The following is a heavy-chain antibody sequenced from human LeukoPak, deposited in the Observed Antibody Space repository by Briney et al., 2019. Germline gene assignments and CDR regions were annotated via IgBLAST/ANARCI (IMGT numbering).Heavy chain of an antibody. CDR1: GFTFSSYA. CDR3: ARDWDVGASGGPFDY. CDR2: ISYDGSNK. J-gene: IGHJ4*02. Sequence: PGGSLRLSCAASGFTFSSYAMHWVRQAPGKGLEWVAVISYDGSNKYYADSVKGRFTISRDNSKNTLYLQMNSLRAEDTAVYYCARDWDVGASGGPFDYWGQGTLVTVSS. V-gene: IGHV3-30-3*01. D-gene: IGHD1-26*01.